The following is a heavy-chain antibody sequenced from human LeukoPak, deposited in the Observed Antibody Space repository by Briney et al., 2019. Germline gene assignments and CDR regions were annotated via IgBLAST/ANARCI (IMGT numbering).Heavy chain of an antibody. J-gene: IGHJ4*02. D-gene: IGHD3-3*01. CDR2: INHSGST. Sequence: SETLSLTCAVSGGSFSGYYRSWIRQPPGKGLEWIGEINHSGSTNYNPSLKSRVTISVDTSKNQFSLKLSSVTAADTAVYYCARGGFTIFGVVIGRAFDFWGQGTLVTVSS. V-gene: IGHV4-34*01. CDR3: ARGGFTIFGVVIGRAFDF. CDR1: GGSFSGYY.